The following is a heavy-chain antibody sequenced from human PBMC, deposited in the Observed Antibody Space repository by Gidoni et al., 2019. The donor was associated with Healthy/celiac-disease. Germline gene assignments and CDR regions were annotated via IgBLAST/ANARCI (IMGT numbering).Heavy chain of an antibody. D-gene: IGHD6-19*01. CDR2: SSSSSSYT. CDR1: GFTFSAYY. J-gene: IGHJ2*01. CDR3: ARRAVAALYWYFDL. Sequence: QVQLVEAGGGVVKPGRSLRLACAASGFTFSAYYMSWIRQAPGKGLELFSYSSSSSSYTNYADSVKGRFTISRDNAKNSLYLQMNSLRAEDTSVYYCARRAVAALYWYFDLWGRGTLVTVSS. V-gene: IGHV3-11*05.